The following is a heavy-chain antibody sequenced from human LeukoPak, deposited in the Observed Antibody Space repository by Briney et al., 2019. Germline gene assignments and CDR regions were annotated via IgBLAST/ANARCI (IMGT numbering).Heavy chain of an antibody. CDR2: TYYRSKWYN. CDR3: ARDREQWLVNWFDP. CDR1: GDSVSSNSAA. Sequence: SQTLSLTFAISGDSVSSNSAAWNWLRQSPSRGLEWLGRTYYRSKWYNDYAVSVKSRITINPDTSKNQFSLQLNSVTPEDTAVYYCARDREQWLVNWFDPWGQGTLVTVSS. V-gene: IGHV6-1*01. D-gene: IGHD6-19*01. J-gene: IGHJ5*02.